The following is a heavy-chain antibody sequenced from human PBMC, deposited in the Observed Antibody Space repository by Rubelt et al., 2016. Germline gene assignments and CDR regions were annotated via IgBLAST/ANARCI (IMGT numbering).Heavy chain of an antibody. CDR3: ARDLSSFPWNYGTLQH. CDR1: GYTFTSYG. V-gene: IGHV1-18*01. J-gene: IGHJ1*01. CDR2: ISAYNGNT. Sequence: QVQLVQSGAEVKKPGASVKVSCKASGYTFTSYGISWVRQAPGQGLEWMGWISAYNGNTNYAQKLQGRVTITRDTSASTAYMELSSLRSEDTAVYYCARDLSSFPWNYGTLQHWGQGTLVTVSS. D-gene: IGHD1-7*01.